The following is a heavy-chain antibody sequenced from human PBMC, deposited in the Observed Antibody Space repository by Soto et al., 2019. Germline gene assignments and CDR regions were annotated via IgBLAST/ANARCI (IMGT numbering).Heavy chain of an antibody. D-gene: IGHD1-26*01. CDR1: GYTFTGHY. CDR3: GRGRSGQIVVFY. J-gene: IGHJ4*02. Sequence: ASVKVSCKASGYTFTGHYIHWVRQAPEQGPEWMGEIGPERGATSDAQRFQGRVTMNRDMSITTVYMELNNLSPDDTAVYYCGRGRSGQIVVFYWGQGTPVTVSS. V-gene: IGHV1-2*02. CDR2: IGPERGAT.